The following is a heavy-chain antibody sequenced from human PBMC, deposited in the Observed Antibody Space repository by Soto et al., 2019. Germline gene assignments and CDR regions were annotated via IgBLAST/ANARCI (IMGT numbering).Heavy chain of an antibody. CDR3: ARWVGASNWFDP. CDR1: GYTFTGYH. Sequence: QVQLVQSGAEVKEPGASVKVSCKTSGYTFTGYHIHWVRQAPGQGLEWMGWINTNTGDTNYAQKFQGWVTMTRDPSINTAYVQLSRLTSDDTAVYYCARWVGASNWFDPWGQGTLVTVSS. D-gene: IGHD1-26*01. V-gene: IGHV1-2*04. J-gene: IGHJ5*02. CDR2: INTNTGDT.